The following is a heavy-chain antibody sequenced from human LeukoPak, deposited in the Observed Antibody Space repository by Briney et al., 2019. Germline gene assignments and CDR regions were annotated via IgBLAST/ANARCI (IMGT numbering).Heavy chain of an antibody. J-gene: IGHJ5*01. D-gene: IGHD2-21*02. Sequence: GGSLRLSCAASGFTFSSYAMSWVRQAPGKGLEWVANIHPDGIEKYHVDSVKGRFTIFRDNARNLLYLQMSSLRADDTAVYYCSRGDDFSGDSWGQGTLVTVSS. CDR2: IHPDGIEK. CDR1: GFTFSSYA. V-gene: IGHV3-7*04. CDR3: SRGDDFSGDS.